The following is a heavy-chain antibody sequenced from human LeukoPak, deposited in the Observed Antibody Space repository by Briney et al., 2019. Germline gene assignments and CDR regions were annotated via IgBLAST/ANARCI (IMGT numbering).Heavy chain of an antibody. V-gene: IGHV3-21*01. CDR1: GFTFSSYS. J-gene: IGHJ4*02. CDR3: ARDGNVVATIGLDY. Sequence: GGSLRLSCAASGFTFSSYSMNWVRQAPGKGLEWVSSISSSSSYIYYADSVKGRFTISRDNAKNSLYPQMSSLRAEDTAVYYCARDGNVVATIGLDYWGQGTLVTVSS. D-gene: IGHD5-12*01. CDR2: ISSSSSYI.